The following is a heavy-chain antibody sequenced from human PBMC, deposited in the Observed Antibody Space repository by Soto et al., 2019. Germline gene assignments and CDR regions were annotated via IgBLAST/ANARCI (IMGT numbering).Heavy chain of an antibody. CDR3: AKSRTVTTISFFDY. D-gene: IGHD4-17*01. Sequence: GGSLRLSCAASGFTFNHYAMTWVRQAPGKGLEWVSAISGSGGTTYYADSVKGRCTISRDNSENTLFLQMNSLRAEDTAVYYCAKSRTVTTISFFDYWGQGTLVTVSS. J-gene: IGHJ4*02. CDR2: ISGSGGTT. V-gene: IGHV3-23*01. CDR1: GFTFNHYA.